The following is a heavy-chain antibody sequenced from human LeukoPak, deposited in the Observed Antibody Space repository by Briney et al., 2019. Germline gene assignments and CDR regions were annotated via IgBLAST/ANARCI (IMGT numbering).Heavy chain of an antibody. V-gene: IGHV3-33*01. CDR1: GFTFSRYG. CDR2: IWYDGSNK. J-gene: IGHJ4*02. CDR3: ARPYYYGSGSYYPLDY. Sequence: GGSLRLSCAASGFTFSRYGMHWVRQAPGKGLEWVAVIWYDGSNKYYADSVKGRFTISRDNSKSTVSLQMNSLRAEDTAVYYCARPYYYGSGSYYPLDYWGQGTLVSVST. D-gene: IGHD3-10*01.